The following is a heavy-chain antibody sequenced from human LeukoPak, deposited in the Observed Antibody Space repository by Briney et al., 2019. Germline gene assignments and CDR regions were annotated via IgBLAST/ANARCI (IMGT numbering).Heavy chain of an antibody. CDR1: GYTFTVYY. D-gene: IGHD1-26*01. CDR3: ARDNYVKVVGASDY. CDR2: INPNSGGT. Sequence: ASVKVSFTASGYTFTVYYMHWVRQAPGQGLEWMGWINPNSGGTNYAQKFQGRVTMTRDMSTSTVYMELSSLRSEDTAVYYCARDNYVKVVGASDYWGQGTLVTVSS. J-gene: IGHJ4*02. V-gene: IGHV1-2*02.